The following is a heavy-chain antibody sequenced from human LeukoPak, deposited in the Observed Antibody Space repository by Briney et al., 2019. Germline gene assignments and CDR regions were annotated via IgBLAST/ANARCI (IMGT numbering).Heavy chain of an antibody. CDR3: ARTSLQRRVLVGYYFDY. V-gene: IGHV3-30-3*01. CDR2: ISYDGSNK. J-gene: IGHJ4*02. D-gene: IGHD3-16*02. CDR1: GFTFSSYW. Sequence: GGSLRLSCAASGFTFSSYWMSWVRQAPGKGLEWVAVISYDGSNKYYADSVKGRFTISRDNSKNTLYLQMNSLRAEDTAVYYCARTSLQRRVLVGYYFDYWGQGTLVTVSS.